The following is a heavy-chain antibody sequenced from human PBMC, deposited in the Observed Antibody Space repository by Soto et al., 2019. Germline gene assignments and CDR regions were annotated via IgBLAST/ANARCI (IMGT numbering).Heavy chain of an antibody. D-gene: IGHD5-12*01. CDR1: GTSISSTSYY. V-gene: IGHV4-39*02. Sequence: PSETLSLTCTVSGTSISSTSYYWGWIRQPPGKGLEWIGSIFYNGNTYYNPSLKSRVTISVDTSKNQFSLRLSSVTAADTAVYYCARDNLVSKGYGMDVWGQGTTVTVYS. CDR3: ARDNLVSKGYGMDV. CDR2: IFYNGNT. J-gene: IGHJ6*02.